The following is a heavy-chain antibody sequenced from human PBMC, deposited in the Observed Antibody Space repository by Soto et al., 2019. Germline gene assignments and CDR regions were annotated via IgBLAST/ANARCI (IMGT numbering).Heavy chain of an antibody. CDR1: GGTFSSYA. V-gene: IGHV1-69*06. CDR2: IIPIFGTA. J-gene: IGHJ3*02. D-gene: IGHD3-22*01. Sequence: PVEVSCTASGGTFSSYAISWVRQATGQGLEWMGGIIPIFGTANYAQKFQGRVTITADKSTSTAYMELSSLRSEDTAVYYCARSSYYYDSSGYQMAFGAFDIWGQGTMVTVSS. CDR3: ARSSYYYDSSGYQMAFGAFDI.